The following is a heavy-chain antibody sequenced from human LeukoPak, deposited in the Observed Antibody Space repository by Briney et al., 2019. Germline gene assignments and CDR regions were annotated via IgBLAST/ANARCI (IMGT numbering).Heavy chain of an antibody. CDR2: ISGSGGSA. V-gene: IGHV3-23*01. CDR3: ARYNNGWPVDY. Sequence: GGSLRLSCAASGFTFSSYGMTWVRQAPGKGLERVLAISGSGGSAYYADSVKGRFTISRDNSKNTLYLQMNNLRAEDTAVYYCARYNNGWPVDYWGQGTLVTVSS. CDR1: GFTFSSYG. D-gene: IGHD6-19*01. J-gene: IGHJ4*02.